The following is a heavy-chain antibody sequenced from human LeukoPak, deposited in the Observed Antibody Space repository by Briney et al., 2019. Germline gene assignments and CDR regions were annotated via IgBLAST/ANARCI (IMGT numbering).Heavy chain of an antibody. CDR1: GYSFTSYW. V-gene: IGHV5-51*01. J-gene: IGHJ4*02. Sequence: PGESLKISCKGSGYSFTSYWIGWVRQIPGKGLDWMGMIYPVDSDTRYSPSFQGQVTISADTSISTAYLQWSGLKASDPAMFYCARLVSYRAWPLDYWGQGTLVTVSS. CDR3: ARLVSYRAWPLDY. D-gene: IGHD3-16*02. CDR2: IYPVDSDT.